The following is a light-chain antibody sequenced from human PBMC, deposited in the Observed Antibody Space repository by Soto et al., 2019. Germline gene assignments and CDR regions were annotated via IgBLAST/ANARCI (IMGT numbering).Light chain of an antibody. CDR3: QQADSFPLT. Sequence: DIQMTQAPSSVSASVGDRVTITCRASQGISSWVAWYQQKTGKAPKLLIYAASSLQSGVPSRFVRSGSGTDFSLTISSLQPEDFATYYYQQADSFPLTLGGGTKVEIK. CDR2: AAS. J-gene: IGKJ4*01. CDR1: QGISSW. V-gene: IGKV1-12*01.